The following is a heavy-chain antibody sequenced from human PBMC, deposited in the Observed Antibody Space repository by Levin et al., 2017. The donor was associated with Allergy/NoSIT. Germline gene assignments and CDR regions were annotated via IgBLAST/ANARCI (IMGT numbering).Heavy chain of an antibody. D-gene: IGHD5-18*01. CDR3: AKSDTAYSYYFAKDV. V-gene: IGHV3-30*18. CDR1: GFIFSDYG. Sequence: SGGSLRLSCAASGFIFSDYGMHWVRQAPGKGLEWVSVITYEANNEYYADSVKGRFTISRDNSKNTLYLQMNSLRAEDTAVYYCAKSDTAYSYYFAKDVWGQGTTVIVSS. J-gene: IGHJ6*02. CDR2: ITYEANNE.